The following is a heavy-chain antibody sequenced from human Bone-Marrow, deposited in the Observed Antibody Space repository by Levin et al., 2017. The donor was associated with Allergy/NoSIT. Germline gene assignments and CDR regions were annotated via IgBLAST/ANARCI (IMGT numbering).Heavy chain of an antibody. CDR1: GGSFSGYY. CDR3: ANLDVLTGYYPSWSDP. D-gene: IGHD3-9*01. Sequence: SQTLSLTCAVYGGSFSGYYWSWVRQPPGKGLEWIGEVHHSGTTTYNPSLTSRVTMSVDTSKKQFSLRLSSVTAADTAVYYCANLDVLTGYYPSWSDPWGQGTLVTVSS. J-gene: IGHJ5*02. V-gene: IGHV4-34*01. CDR2: VHHSGTT.